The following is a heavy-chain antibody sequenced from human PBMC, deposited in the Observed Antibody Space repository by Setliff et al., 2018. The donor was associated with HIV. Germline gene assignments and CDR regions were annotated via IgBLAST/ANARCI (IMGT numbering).Heavy chain of an antibody. J-gene: IGHJ2*01. CDR1: GGSIRSGSYY. CDR3: ARAAYSGTYVWEPATDL. V-gene: IGHV4-61*09. Sequence: PSETLSLTCSVSGGSIRSGSYYWRWIRQPAGKGLEWIGHIYSTGGTRYNPSLESRLTILVDTSRNQFSLNLCSVTAADTAVYYGARAAYSGTYVWEPATDLWGRGTLVTVSS. CDR2: IYSTGGT. D-gene: IGHD1-26*01.